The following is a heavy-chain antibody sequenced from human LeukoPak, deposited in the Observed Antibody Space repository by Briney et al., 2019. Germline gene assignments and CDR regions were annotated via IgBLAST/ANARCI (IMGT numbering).Heavy chain of an antibody. Sequence: GGSLRLSCAASGFTFSSYWMSWVRQAPGKGLEWVSGINWNGGSTGYADSVKGRFTISRDNAKNSLYLQMNSLRAEDTALYHCARGGRDRTLYYFDYWGQGTLVTVSS. J-gene: IGHJ4*02. CDR1: GFTFSSYW. D-gene: IGHD3-16*01. CDR3: ARGGRDRTLYYFDY. CDR2: INWNGGST. V-gene: IGHV3-20*01.